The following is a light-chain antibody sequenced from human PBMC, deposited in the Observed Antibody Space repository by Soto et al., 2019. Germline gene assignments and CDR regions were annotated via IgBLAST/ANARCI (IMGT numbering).Light chain of an antibody. V-gene: IGKV3-20*01. CDR2: GAS. CDR1: QSVSSSY. Sequence: EVVLTQSPGTLSLSPGERATLSCTASQSVSSSYLAWYQQKPGQAPRLLIYGASSRATGISDRFSGSGSGTDFTLTIGRLEPEDFAVYYWQQYGRSPPYTFGQGTKLEIK. CDR3: QQYGRSPPYT. J-gene: IGKJ2*01.